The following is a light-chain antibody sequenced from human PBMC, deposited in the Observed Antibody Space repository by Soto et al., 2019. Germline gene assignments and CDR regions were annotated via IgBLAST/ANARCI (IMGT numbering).Light chain of an antibody. V-gene: IGLV1-44*01. CDR2: SNN. Sequence: QSVLTQPPSASGTPGQRVTISCSGSSSNIGSNTVNWYQQLPGTAPKLLIYSNNQRPSVVPDRFSGSKSGTSASLAISGLQSEDEADYYSAAWYDSLIFPLVFGGGTNLTVL. J-gene: IGLJ2*01. CDR3: AAWYDSLIFPLV. CDR1: SSNIGSNT.